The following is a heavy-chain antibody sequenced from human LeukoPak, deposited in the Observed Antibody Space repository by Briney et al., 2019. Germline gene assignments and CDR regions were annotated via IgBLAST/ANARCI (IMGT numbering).Heavy chain of an antibody. J-gene: IGHJ4*02. CDR3: ASLRISDLGY. D-gene: IGHD3-16*01. Sequence: GGSLRLSCAASGFTFSSYAMHWVRQAPGKGLQWGAVTSYDGSQKYYADAVTGRFTISRYNSNNTLYPQLNSLRAEDAAVYDCASLRISDLGYWGQGTLVTVSS. CDR1: GFTFSSYA. CDR2: TSYDGSQK. V-gene: IGHV3-30-3*01.